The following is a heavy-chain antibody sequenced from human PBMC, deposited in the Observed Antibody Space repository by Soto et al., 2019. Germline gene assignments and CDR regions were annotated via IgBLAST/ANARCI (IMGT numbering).Heavy chain of an antibody. CDR1: GFTFSSYS. CDR2: IKQDGSEK. D-gene: IGHD3-3*01. CDR3: AREYYDFWSGYRPFDY. Sequence: GGSLRLSCAASGFTFSSYSMNWVRQAPGKGLEWVANIKQDGSEKYDVDSVKGRFTISRDNAKNSLYLQMNSLRAEDTAVYYCAREYYDFWSGYRPFDYWGQGTLVTVSS. J-gene: IGHJ4*02. V-gene: IGHV3-7*01.